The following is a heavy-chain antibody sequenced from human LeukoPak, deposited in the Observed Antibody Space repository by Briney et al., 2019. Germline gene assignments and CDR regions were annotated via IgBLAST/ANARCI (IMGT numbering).Heavy chain of an antibody. Sequence: SGTLSLTCAVSGGSISSRNWWSWVRQPPGKGLEWIGEIYHSGSTNYNPSLKSRVSISVDKSKNQFSLKLSSVIAADTAMYYCARIVYGSGNCFDYWGQGTLVTVSS. CDR2: IYHSGST. CDR3: ARIVYGSGNCFDY. CDR1: GGSISSRNW. D-gene: IGHD3-10*01. V-gene: IGHV4-4*02. J-gene: IGHJ4*02.